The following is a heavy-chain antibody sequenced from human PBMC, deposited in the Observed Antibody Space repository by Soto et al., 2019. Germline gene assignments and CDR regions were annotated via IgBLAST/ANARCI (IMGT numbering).Heavy chain of an antibody. J-gene: IGHJ1*01. D-gene: IGHD6-19*01. Sequence: QVQLQESGPGRVKPSQTLSLTCTVSGASVGGGAYTWNWIRQHPEKGLEWIGYIYYSGSTYYNPSLRSRVTISADTSKNQFSLKLSSVTVADTAVYYCARSSVAGAGYFQHWGQGTQVIVSS. CDR3: ARSSVAGAGYFQH. V-gene: IGHV4-31*03. CDR1: GASVGGGAYT. CDR2: IYYSGST.